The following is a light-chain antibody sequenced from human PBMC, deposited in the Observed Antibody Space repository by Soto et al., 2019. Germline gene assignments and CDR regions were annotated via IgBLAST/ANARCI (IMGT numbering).Light chain of an antibody. CDR3: QHYNSYSLWT. Sequence: DIQMTQSPSTLSASVGDRVSITCRASQSVSSWLAWYQQKPGKAPKLLIYKASSLESGVPSRFSGSGSGTEFTLTISSLQPDDSATDFRQHYNSYSLWTFGQGTKVEIK. V-gene: IGKV1-5*03. CDR1: QSVSSW. CDR2: KAS. J-gene: IGKJ1*01.